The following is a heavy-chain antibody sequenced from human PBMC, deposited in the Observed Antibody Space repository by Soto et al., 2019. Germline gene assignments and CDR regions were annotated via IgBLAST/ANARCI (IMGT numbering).Heavy chain of an antibody. CDR3: ATSPDGFYFDS. CDR2: ISWDGSNT. J-gene: IGHJ4*02. CDR1: GFTFDDYA. V-gene: IGHV3-43D*04. Sequence: LRLSCAASGFTFDDYAMHWVRQAPGKGLEWVSLISWDGSNTYYADSVKGRFNISRGNAXXXXXXQXKXLXXXXTAVYYCATSPDGFYFDSWGQGSLVT.